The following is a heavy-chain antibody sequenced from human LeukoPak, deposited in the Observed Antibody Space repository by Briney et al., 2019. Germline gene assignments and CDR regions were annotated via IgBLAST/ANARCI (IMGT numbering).Heavy chain of an antibody. V-gene: IGHV4-38-2*02. J-gene: IGHJ4*02. CDR1: GYSISSGYY. CDR3: ARDYGAWVVPDGIMYYFDY. CDR2: IYHSGST. Sequence: SETLSLTCTVSGYSISSGYYWGWIRQPPGKGLEWIGSIYHSGSTYYNPSLKSRVTTSVDTSKNQFSLKLSSVTAADTAVYYCARDYGAWVVPDGIMYYFDYWGQGTLVTVSS. D-gene: IGHD2-2*01.